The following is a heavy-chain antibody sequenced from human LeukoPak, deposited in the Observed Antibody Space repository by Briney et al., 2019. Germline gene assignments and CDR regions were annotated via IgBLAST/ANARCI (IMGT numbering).Heavy chain of an antibody. CDR3: ARGEGDFWSTSEGLLLHNWFDS. CDR2: ISSSSNYI. D-gene: IGHD3-3*01. Sequence: GGSLRLSCAASGFTFNTYSMNWVRQAPGKGLEWVSSISSSSNYIYYAESVKGRFTISRDNAKKSLYLRMNSLRAEDTAVYFCARGEGDFWSTSEGLLLHNWFDSWGQGTLVTVSS. CDR1: GFTFNTYS. V-gene: IGHV3-21*01. J-gene: IGHJ5*01.